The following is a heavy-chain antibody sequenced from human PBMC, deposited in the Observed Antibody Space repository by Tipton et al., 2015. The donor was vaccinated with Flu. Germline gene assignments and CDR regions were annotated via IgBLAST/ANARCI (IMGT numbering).Heavy chain of an antibody. Sequence: TLSLTCTASGGSISSYYWSWIRQPAGKGLEWIGRIYTSGSTNYNPSLKSRVTMTTDTSTSTAYMELRSLRSDDTAVYYCARDRAAGIAAADQWHDAFDIWGQGTMVTVSS. CDR1: GGSISSYY. CDR3: ARDRAAGIAAADQWHDAFDI. V-gene: IGHV4-4*07. D-gene: IGHD6-13*01. CDR2: IYTSGST. J-gene: IGHJ3*02.